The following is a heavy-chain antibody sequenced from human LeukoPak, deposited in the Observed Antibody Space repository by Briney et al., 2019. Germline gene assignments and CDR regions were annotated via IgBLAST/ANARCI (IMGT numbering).Heavy chain of an antibody. CDR1: GYTFTSYG. V-gene: IGHV1-69*13. CDR3: ARGPRCGGDCPPYGMDV. D-gene: IGHD2-21*02. CDR2: IIPIFGTA. J-gene: IGHJ6*02. Sequence: GASVKVSCKASGYTFTSYGISWVRQAPGQGLEWMGGIIPIFGTANYAQKFQGRVTITADESTSTAYMELSSLRSEDTAVYYCARGPRCGGDCPPYGMDVWGQGTTVTVSS.